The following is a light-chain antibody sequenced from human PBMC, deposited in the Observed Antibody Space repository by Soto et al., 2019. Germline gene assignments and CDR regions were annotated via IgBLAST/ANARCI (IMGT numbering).Light chain of an antibody. Sequence: EIVLTKSPGTLSLFPGDRATLSCRASQRVSNSYLAWFQQKPGQAPRLLIYDASSRAAGVPDRVSGGGSGTDFTLTISALEPEDFALYFCQQYERPPFVFGQGTRLEI. J-gene: IGKJ2*01. V-gene: IGKV3-20*01. CDR2: DAS. CDR3: QQYERPPFV. CDR1: QRVSNSY.